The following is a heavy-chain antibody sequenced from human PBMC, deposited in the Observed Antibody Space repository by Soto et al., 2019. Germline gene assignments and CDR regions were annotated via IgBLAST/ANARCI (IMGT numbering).Heavy chain of an antibody. CDR2: IYYSGST. CDR1: GGSISSSSYY. Sequence: SETLSLTCTVSGGSISSSSYYWGWIRQPPGKGLEWIGSIYYSGSTYYNPSLKSRVTISVDASKNQFSLKLSSVTAADTAVYYCARQVDYYDSSGYVYFDYWGQGTLVTVSS. J-gene: IGHJ4*02. V-gene: IGHV4-39*01. CDR3: ARQVDYYDSSGYVYFDY. D-gene: IGHD3-22*01.